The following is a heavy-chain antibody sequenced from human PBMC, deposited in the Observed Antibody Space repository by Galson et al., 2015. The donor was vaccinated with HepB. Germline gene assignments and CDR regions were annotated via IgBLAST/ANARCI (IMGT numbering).Heavy chain of an antibody. J-gene: IGHJ4*02. CDR1: GFTFSNSA. Sequence: SVKVSCKASGFTFSNSAVQWVRQARGQGLEWIGWMVVGGGNTNYAQHFQGRVTITGDMSTSTAYMEVTSLRSEDTAVYYCAAESYSSGCCKYDYWGQGTLVTVSS. CDR3: AAESYSSGCCKYDY. CDR2: MVVGGGNT. D-gene: IGHD6-25*01. V-gene: IGHV1-58*01.